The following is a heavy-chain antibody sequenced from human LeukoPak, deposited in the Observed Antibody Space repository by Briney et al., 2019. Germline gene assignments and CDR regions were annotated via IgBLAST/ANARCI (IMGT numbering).Heavy chain of an antibody. Sequence: KPGGSLRLSCAASGFTFSSYSMNWVRQALGKGLEWVSSISSSSSYIYYADSVKGRFTISRDNAKNSLYLQMNSLRAEDTAVYYCARIQRGYSYGYGYWGQGTLVTVSS. CDR3: ARIQRGYSYGYGY. V-gene: IGHV3-21*01. J-gene: IGHJ4*02. CDR2: ISSSSSYI. CDR1: GFTFSSYS. D-gene: IGHD5-18*01.